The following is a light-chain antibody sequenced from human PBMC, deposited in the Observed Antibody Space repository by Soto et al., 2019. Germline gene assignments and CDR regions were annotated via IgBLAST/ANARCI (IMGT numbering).Light chain of an antibody. J-gene: IGKJ2*01. Sequence: TVLTQSPATLSVSPGERVTLSCRATQSVSSLLAWYQQRPRQAPKLLIYDTSTRATGIPARFSGSGPGTDFTLTISSLQSEDFDVYYCQQYQYRPYTFGPGTKVDIK. CDR1: QSVSSL. CDR2: DTS. V-gene: IGKV3-15*01. CDR3: QQYQYRPYT.